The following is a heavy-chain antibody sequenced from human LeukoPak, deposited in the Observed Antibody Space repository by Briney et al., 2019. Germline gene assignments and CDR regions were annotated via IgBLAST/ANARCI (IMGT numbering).Heavy chain of an antibody. D-gene: IGHD3-22*01. J-gene: IGHJ4*02. V-gene: IGHV1-2*02. Sequence: GASVKVSCKASGYTFTGYYTHWVRQAPGQGLEWMGWINPNSGGTNYAQKFQGRVTMTRDTSISTAYMELSRLRSDDTAVYYCAREDYYDSSGYFPLFDYWGQGTLVTVSS. CDR1: GYTFTGYY. CDR3: AREDYYDSSGYFPLFDY. CDR2: INPNSGGT.